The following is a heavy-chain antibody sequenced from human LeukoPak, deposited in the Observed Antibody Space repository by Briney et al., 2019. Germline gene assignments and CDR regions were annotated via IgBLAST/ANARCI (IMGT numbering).Heavy chain of an antibody. V-gene: IGHV3-30-3*01. J-gene: IGHJ1*01. Sequence: GGSLRLSCAASGFSFSSYTMHWVRQAPGKGLEWVGLISYDGSKKYYADSVKGQFTISRDNSKNTLYLQMNSLRSEDTASYYCARDMYYYGSGRHFQYWGQGTLVTVSS. CDR2: ISYDGSKK. CDR1: GFSFSSYT. D-gene: IGHD3-10*01. CDR3: ARDMYYYGSGRHFQY.